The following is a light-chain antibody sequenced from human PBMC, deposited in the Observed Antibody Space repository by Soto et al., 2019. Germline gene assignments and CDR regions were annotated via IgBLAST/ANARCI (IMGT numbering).Light chain of an antibody. J-gene: IGKJ1*01. CDR2: MAS. CDR3: QQYKSYSRT. V-gene: IGKV1-5*03. Sequence: DIQMTQSPSTLSASVGDRVTITCRASQSISSWLAWYQQKPGKVPKLLIYMASSLESGVPSRFSGSGSGTEFTLTSSSLHPDDFATYYCQQYKSYSRTFGQGTKVEIK. CDR1: QSISSW.